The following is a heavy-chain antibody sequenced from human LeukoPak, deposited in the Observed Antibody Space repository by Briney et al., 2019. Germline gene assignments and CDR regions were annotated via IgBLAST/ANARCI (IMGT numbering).Heavy chain of an antibody. CDR3: ARHYYDSRGLAYYFDY. V-gene: IGHV4-39*01. CDR1: GGSISSTSSY. Sequence: SETLSLTCTVSGGSISSTSSYWGWVRQPPGKGLESIGSVRYSGKTYYNPSLKSRVTMSLDTSKNQFSLRLTSVTAADTAVYSCARHYYDSRGLAYYFDYWGQGTLVTVSS. J-gene: IGHJ4*02. D-gene: IGHD3-22*01. CDR2: VRYSGKT.